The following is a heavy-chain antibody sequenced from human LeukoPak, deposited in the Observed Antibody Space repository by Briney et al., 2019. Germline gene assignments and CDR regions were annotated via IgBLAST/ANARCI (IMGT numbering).Heavy chain of an antibody. V-gene: IGHV3-21*01. CDR2: ISSSSSYI. Sequence: GGSLRLSCAASGFTFSSYAMHWVRQAPGKGLEWVSSISSSSSYIYYADSVKGRFTISRDNAKNSLYLQMNSLRAEDTAVYYCARDLYDSSGRDAFDIWGQGTMVTVSS. D-gene: IGHD3-22*01. J-gene: IGHJ3*02. CDR1: GFTFSSYA. CDR3: ARDLYDSSGRDAFDI.